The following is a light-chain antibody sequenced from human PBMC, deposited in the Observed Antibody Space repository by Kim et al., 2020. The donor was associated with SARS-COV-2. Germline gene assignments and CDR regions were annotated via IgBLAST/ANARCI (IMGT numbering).Light chain of an antibody. Sequence: EIVLTQSPGTLSLSPGERATLSCRASQSVSSRSLAWYQQKPGQAPRLLIYVASTRATGIPDRFSGSGSGTDFTLTISRLEPEDLAVYYCQQCGTSPWTFGQGTKVDIK. CDR2: VAS. CDR1: QSVSSRS. V-gene: IGKV3-20*01. J-gene: IGKJ1*01. CDR3: QQCGTSPWT.